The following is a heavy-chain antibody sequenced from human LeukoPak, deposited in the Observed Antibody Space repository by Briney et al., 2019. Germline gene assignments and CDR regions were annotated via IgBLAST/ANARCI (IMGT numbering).Heavy chain of an antibody. CDR3: ARGVPAPNFYYYYGMDV. CDR1: GGSFSGYY. V-gene: IGHV4-34*01. CDR2: INHSGST. Sequence: SETLSLTCAVYGGSFSGYYWSWIRQPPGKGLEWIGEINHSGSTNYNPSLKSRVTISVDTSKNQFSLKLSSVTAADTAVYYCARGVPAPNFYYYYGMDVWGQGTTVTVSS. D-gene: IGHD2-2*01. J-gene: IGHJ6*02.